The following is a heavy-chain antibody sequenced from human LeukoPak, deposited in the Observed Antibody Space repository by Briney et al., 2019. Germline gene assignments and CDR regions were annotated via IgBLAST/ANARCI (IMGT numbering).Heavy chain of an antibody. CDR1: GGSISTYY. CDR2: IYYSGSP. Sequence: SETLSLTCTGSGGSISTYYWSWIRQPPGKRLEWIGYIYYSGSPNYNPSLKSRVTISVDTSKSQFSLKLSSGTAADTAVYYCARQGVTVAETFDPWGQGTLVTVSS. CDR3: ARQGVTVAETFDP. J-gene: IGHJ5*02. V-gene: IGHV4-59*08. D-gene: IGHD6-19*01.